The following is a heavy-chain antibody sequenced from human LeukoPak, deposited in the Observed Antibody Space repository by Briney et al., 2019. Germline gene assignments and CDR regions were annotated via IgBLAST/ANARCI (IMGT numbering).Heavy chain of an antibody. D-gene: IGHD2-2*01. V-gene: IGHV4-34*01. Sequence: PETLSLTCAVYGGSFSGYYWSWIRQPPGKGLEWIGEINHSGSTNYNPSLKSRVTISVDTSKNQFSLKLSSVTAADTAVYYCARVSYCSSTSCYDTFDIWGQGTMVTVSS. CDR2: INHSGST. CDR1: GGSFSGYY. CDR3: ARVSYCSSTSCYDTFDI. J-gene: IGHJ3*02.